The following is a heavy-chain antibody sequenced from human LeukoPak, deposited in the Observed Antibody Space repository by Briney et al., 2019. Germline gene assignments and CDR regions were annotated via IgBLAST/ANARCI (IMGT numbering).Heavy chain of an antibody. D-gene: IGHD6-6*01. CDR2: IRQDGIEK. J-gene: IGHJ3*02. CDR1: GFTFSGHW. CDR3: AKGSSRPPNAFDI. V-gene: IGHV3-7*01. Sequence: GGSLRLSCAASGFTFSGHWMSWVRQAPGKGLEWVASIRQDGIEKHYVDSVEGRFTISRDNAKNSLHLQMNSLRAEDTAVYYCAKGSSRPPNAFDIWGQGTLVTVSS.